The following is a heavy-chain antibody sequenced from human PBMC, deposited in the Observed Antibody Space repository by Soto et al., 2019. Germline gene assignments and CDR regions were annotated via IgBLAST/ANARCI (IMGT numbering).Heavy chain of an antibody. CDR2: FDPEDGER. V-gene: IGHV1-24*01. CDR1: RYILTELS. D-gene: IGHD1-26*01. CDR3: ATSWSYQLRDHYFGMDV. J-gene: IGHJ6*02. Sequence: GASVKVSCKVSRYILTELSIHWVRQAPGKGLEWMGGFDPEDGERIYAQRFQGRVTMTEDTSTDTAYMEWSSLRSEDTAVYYCATSWSYQLRDHYFGMDVWGQGTTVTVSS.